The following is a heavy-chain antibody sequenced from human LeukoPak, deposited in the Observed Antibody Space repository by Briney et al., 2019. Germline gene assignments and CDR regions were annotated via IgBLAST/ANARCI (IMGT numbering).Heavy chain of an antibody. Sequence: GGSLRLSCAASGFTFNNYAMTWVRQAPGKGLEWVSTISDSVSGGSTYYADSVKGRFTISRDNSKNTLYLQMNSLRAEDTAVYYCAKDRTGYSYGYFLSPWGQGTLVNVAS. CDR1: GFTFNNYA. CDR3: AKDRTGYSYGYFLSP. J-gene: IGHJ5*02. CDR2: ISDSVSGGST. D-gene: IGHD5-18*01. V-gene: IGHV3-23*01.